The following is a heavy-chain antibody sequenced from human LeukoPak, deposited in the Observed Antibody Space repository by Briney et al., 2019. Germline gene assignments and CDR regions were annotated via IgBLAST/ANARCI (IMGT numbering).Heavy chain of an antibody. J-gene: IGHJ3*02. CDR1: GYTFTGYY. CDR2: INPISGDT. D-gene: IGHD2-15*01. V-gene: IGHV1-2*02. CDR3: AREYCSRGSCYFAFDI. Sequence: ASVTLSCNASGYTFTGYYMHWVRQPPGQGLEWMGWINPISGDTNYAQKFQGRVTMTRDTSISTAYMELSRLRSDDTDVYYCAREYCSRGSCYFAFDIWGQGTMVTVSS.